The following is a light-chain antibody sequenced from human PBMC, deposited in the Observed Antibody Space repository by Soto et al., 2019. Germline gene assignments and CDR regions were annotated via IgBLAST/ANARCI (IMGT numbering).Light chain of an antibody. CDR3: QQYNNWPPIT. Sequence: EMVMTQSPATLSVCPGERATLSCRASQSVSIKLAWYQQKPGQAPRLLIYDTSTRATGITARFSGSGPGTEFTLTISSLQSEDFAVYYCQQYNNWPPITFGPGTRLEI. CDR2: DTS. CDR1: QSVSIK. V-gene: IGKV3-15*01. J-gene: IGKJ5*01.